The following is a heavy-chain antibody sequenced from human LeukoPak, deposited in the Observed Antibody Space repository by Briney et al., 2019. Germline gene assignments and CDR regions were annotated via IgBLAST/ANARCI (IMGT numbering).Heavy chain of an antibody. J-gene: IGHJ4*02. D-gene: IGHD4-17*01. V-gene: IGHV3-66*02. CDR1: GFTVSSNY. CDR2: IYSGGST. CDR3: ARDTRTTVIPYFDY. Sequence: GGSLRLSCAASGFTVSSNYMSWVRQAPGKGLEWVSVIYSGGSTYCADSVKGRFTISRDNSKNTLYLQMNSLRAEDTAVYYCARDTRTTVIPYFDYWGQGTLVTVSS.